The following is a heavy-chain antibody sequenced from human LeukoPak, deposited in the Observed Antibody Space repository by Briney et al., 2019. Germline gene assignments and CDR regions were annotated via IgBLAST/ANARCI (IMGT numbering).Heavy chain of an antibody. CDR3: ARDLAVVVVPAAATGRWFDP. J-gene: IGHJ5*02. Sequence: SVKVSCNASGGTFSSYAISWVRQAPGQGLEWMGGIIPIFGTANYAQKFQGRVTITADESTSTAYMELSSLRSEDTAVYYCARDLAVVVVPAAATGRWFDPWGQGTLVTVSS. V-gene: IGHV1-69*13. CDR1: GGTFSSYA. D-gene: IGHD2-2*01. CDR2: IIPIFGTA.